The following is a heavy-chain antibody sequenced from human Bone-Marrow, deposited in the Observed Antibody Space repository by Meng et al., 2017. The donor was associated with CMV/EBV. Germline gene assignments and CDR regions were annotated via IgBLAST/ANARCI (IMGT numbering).Heavy chain of an antibody. Sequence: GESPKITRAASGIPFRSYSMNWVRQAPGKGMEWVSYISSSSSTIKYADSVKGRFTISRDNAKNSLDLQMNTLRAEDTAVYYCARGVPFHRPHYSSSTREIDYWGQGTLVTVSS. CDR2: ISSSSSTI. CDR1: GIPFRSYS. CDR3: ARGVPFHRPHYSSSTREIDY. J-gene: IGHJ4*02. V-gene: IGHV3-48*04. D-gene: IGHD6-6*01.